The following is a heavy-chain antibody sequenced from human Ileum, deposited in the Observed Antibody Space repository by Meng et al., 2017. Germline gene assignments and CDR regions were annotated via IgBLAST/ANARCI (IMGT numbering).Heavy chain of an antibody. CDR2: IHHSGST. CDR1: GGSISTSAW. CDR3: AREWSGSYRHFDY. V-gene: IGHV4-4*03. D-gene: IGHD1-26*01. Sequence: VPRPPSAARPRKTPGPLALTSAVSGGSISTSAWWSWVRHPPGKGLEWIGEIHHSGSTNYNPSLKSRVTISVDKSKNQFSLKLNSVTAADTAVYYCAREWSGSYRHFDYWGQGTLVTVSS. J-gene: IGHJ4*02.